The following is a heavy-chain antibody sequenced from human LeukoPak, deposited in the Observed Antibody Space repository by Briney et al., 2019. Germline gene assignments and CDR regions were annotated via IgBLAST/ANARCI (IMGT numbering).Heavy chain of an antibody. CDR2: INPNSGGT. D-gene: IGHD6-19*01. Sequence: GASVKVSCKASGYIFTDYYMHWVRQAPGQGLEWMGWINPNSGGTNYAQKFQGRVTMTRDTSISTAYMELSRLRSDDTAVYYCARDLSSGWYGDWGQGTLVTVSS. J-gene: IGHJ4*02. CDR3: ARDLSSGWYGD. CDR1: GYIFTDYY. V-gene: IGHV1-2*02.